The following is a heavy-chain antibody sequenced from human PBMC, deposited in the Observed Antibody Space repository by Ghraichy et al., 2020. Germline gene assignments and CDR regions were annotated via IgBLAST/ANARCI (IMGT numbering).Heavy chain of an antibody. J-gene: IGHJ4*02. Sequence: GEYLNISCAASGFTFSNYAMAWVRHAPGKELQYVSFITDSGDNAQYADSVKGRFTMSRDNSKNTLYLQMDSLRVEDTALYYCAKGTMRYCIRGLCYPFDYWGRGTLVTVSS. V-gene: IGHV3-23*01. CDR2: ITDSGDNA. D-gene: IGHD2-8*02. CDR1: GFTFSNYA. CDR3: AKGTMRYCIRGLCYPFDY.